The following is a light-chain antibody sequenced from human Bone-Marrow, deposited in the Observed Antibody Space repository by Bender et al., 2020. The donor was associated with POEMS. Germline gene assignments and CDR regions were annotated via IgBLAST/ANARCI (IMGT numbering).Light chain of an antibody. CDR2: NNH. J-gene: IGLJ3*02. CDR1: SSDIGAGYD. CDR3: QSYDNSLGGWV. V-gene: IGLV1-40*01. Sequence: QSVLTQSPSASGAPGQKVTISCTGSSSDIGAGYDVHWYQQLPGTAPKLLIYNNHKRPSGVPDRFSGSKSGASASLAITGLQAEDEGDYYCQSYDNSLGGWVFGGGTKLTVL.